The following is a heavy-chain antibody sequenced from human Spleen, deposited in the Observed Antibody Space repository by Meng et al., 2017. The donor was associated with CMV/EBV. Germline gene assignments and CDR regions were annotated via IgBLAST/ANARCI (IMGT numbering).Heavy chain of an antibody. V-gene: IGHV3-30*01. CDR3: ARGFYSSSWGAFDI. D-gene: IGHD6-13*01. CDR2: ISSDGTTR. CDR1: GFTFSSYT. Sequence: GGSLRLSCAASGFTFSSYTMHWVRQAPGKGLQWVAIISSDGTTRSYADSVKGRFTISRDNSKNTLSLQMNSLRAEDTAVYYCARGFYSSSWGAFDIWCQGTMVTVSS. J-gene: IGHJ3*02.